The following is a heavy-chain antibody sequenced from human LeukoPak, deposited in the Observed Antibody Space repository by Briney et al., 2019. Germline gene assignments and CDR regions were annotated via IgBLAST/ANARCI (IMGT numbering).Heavy chain of an antibody. CDR2: ISGSGGST. J-gene: IGHJ6*02. V-gene: IGHV3-23*01. D-gene: IGHD3-10*01. CDR1: GFSVSTKY. CDR3: AKLFGTYYYGSGSYYNPYYYYGMDV. Sequence: GGSLRLSCAASGFSVSTKYMSWVRQAPGKGLEWVSAISGSGGSTYYADSVKGRFTISRDNSKNTLYLQMNSLRAEDTAVYYCAKLFGTYYYGSGSYYNPYYYYGMDVWGQGTTVTVSS.